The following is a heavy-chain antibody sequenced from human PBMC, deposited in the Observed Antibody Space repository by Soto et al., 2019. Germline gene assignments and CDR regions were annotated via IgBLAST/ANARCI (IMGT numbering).Heavy chain of an antibody. Sequence: SETLSHTCNVSGGSISSRSYYWGWIRQPPGKGLEWIGSIYYSGSTYYNPSLKSRVTISVDTSKNQFSLKPSSVTAADTAVYYCASYCSSTSCYAEIDYYYYYGMDVWGQGTTVTVSS. J-gene: IGHJ6*02. V-gene: IGHV4-39*01. CDR1: GGSISSRSYY. CDR3: ASYCSSTSCYAEIDYYYYYGMDV. CDR2: IYYSGST. D-gene: IGHD2-2*01.